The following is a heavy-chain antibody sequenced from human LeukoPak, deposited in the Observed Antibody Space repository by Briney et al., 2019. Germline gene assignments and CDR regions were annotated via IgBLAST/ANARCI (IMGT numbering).Heavy chain of an antibody. CDR1: GGSISSGGYS. J-gene: IGHJ3*02. V-gene: IGHV4-31*03. CDR2: IYYSGST. CDR3: ARGRAVAGFAFDI. D-gene: IGHD6-19*01. Sequence: SETLSLTCTVSGGSISSGGYSWSWSRQHPGKGLAWIGYIYYSGSTYYNPSLKSRVTISVDTSKNQFSLKLSSVTAADTAVYYCARGRAVAGFAFDIWGQGTMVTVSS.